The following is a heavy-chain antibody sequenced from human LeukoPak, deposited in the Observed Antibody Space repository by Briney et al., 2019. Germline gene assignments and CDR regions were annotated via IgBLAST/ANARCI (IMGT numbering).Heavy chain of an antibody. Sequence: SETLSLTCTVSGYSISSGYYWGWIRQPPGKGLEWIGSIYYSGSTYYNPFLKSRVTISVDTSKNQFSLKLSSVTAADTAVFYCATSGWYLLPGIYWGQGTLVTVSS. V-gene: IGHV4-38-2*02. D-gene: IGHD6-19*01. CDR1: GYSISSGYY. CDR3: ATSGWYLLPGIY. J-gene: IGHJ4*02. CDR2: IYYSGST.